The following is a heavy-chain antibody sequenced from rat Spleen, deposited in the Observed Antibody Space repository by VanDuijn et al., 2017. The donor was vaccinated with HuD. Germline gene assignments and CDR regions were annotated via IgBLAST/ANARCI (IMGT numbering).Heavy chain of an antibody. V-gene: IGHV2S63*01. CDR2: MWTGGNT. CDR3: TREEDNSYYFDY. CDR1: GFTFSDYN. J-gene: IGHJ2*01. D-gene: IGHD1-10*01. Sequence: EVQLVESGGGLVQPGRSLKLSCAASGFTFSDYNMAWVRQAPKKGLEWMGVMWTGGNTAYNSFLKSRLSISRDTSTSQVFLKMNSLQTEDIATYYCTREEDNSYYFDYWGQGVMVTVSS.